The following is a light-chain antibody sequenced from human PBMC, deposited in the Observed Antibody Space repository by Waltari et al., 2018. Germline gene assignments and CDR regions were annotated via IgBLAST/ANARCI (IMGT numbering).Light chain of an antibody. J-gene: IGLJ3*02. CDR2: DVS. CDR3: ISYTSSSTWV. CDR1: SSDVGGYNS. V-gene: IGLV2-14*03. Sequence: QSALTQPASVYGSPGQSIPISCTGTSSDVGGYNSVSWYQQHPGKAPQLILYDVSNRPSGVSNRFSGSRSGNTASLTISGLQTEDEADYYCISYTSSSTWVFGGGTKLTVL.